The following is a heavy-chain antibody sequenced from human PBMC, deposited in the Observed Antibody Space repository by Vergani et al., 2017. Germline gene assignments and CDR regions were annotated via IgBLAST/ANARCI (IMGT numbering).Heavy chain of an antibody. Sequence: EVQLLESGGGLVQPGGSLRLSCAASGFTFSNYWMTWVRQAPGKGLEWVANIQPDGSERYYVDSVKGRFTISRDNAKNSLYLQMDSLRAEDTAMYYCSRWDAFDFWGQGTMVTVSS. CDR2: IQPDGSER. V-gene: IGHV3-7*03. J-gene: IGHJ3*01. CDR3: SRWDAFDF. CDR1: GFTFSNYW.